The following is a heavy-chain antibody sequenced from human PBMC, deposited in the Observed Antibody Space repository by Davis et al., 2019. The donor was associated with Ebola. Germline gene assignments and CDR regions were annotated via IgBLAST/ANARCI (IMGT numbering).Heavy chain of an antibody. D-gene: IGHD6-13*01. J-gene: IGHJ6*02. V-gene: IGHV1-18*01. CDR3: ARDSRIAAAGTFYYYYYGMDV. CDR1: GYTFTSYG. CDR2: ISAYNGNT. Sequence: ASVKVSCKASGYTFTSYGISWVRQAPGQGLEWMGLISAYNGNTNYAQKLQGRVTMTTDTSTSTAYMELRSLRSDDTAVYYCARDSRIAAAGTFYYYYYGMDVWGQGTTVTVSS.